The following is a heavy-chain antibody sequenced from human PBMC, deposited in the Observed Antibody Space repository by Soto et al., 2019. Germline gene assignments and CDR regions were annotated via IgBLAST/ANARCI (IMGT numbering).Heavy chain of an antibody. Sequence: QLQLQESGPGLVKPSETLSLTCTVSGGSISSSSYYWGWIRQPPGKGLEWIGSIYYSGSTYYNPSLKSRVTISVDTSKNQFSLKLSSVTAADTAVYYCAAPIVVVTAVGTEYYFDYWGQGTLVTVSS. V-gene: IGHV4-39*01. D-gene: IGHD2-21*02. CDR2: IYYSGST. J-gene: IGHJ4*02. CDR1: GGSISSSSYY. CDR3: AAPIVVVTAVGTEYYFDY.